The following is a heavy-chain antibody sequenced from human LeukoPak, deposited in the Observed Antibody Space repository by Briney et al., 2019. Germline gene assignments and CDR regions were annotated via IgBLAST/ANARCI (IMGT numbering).Heavy chain of an antibody. CDR3: ARSFPHLDSGDAFDI. CDR2: IIPIFGTA. CDR1: GGTFISYA. Sequence: SVKVSCKASGGTFISYAISWVRQAPGQGLEWMGGIIPIFGTANYAQKFQGRVTITTDESTSTAYMELSSLRSEDTAVYYCARSFPHLDSGDAFDIWGQGTMVTVSS. D-gene: IGHD3-22*01. V-gene: IGHV1-69*05. J-gene: IGHJ3*02.